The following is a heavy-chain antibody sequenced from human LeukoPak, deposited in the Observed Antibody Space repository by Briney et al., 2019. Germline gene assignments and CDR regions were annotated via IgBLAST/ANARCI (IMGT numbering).Heavy chain of an antibody. D-gene: IGHD2-15*01. Sequence: SETLSLTCAVYGGSFSGYYWSWIRQPPGKGLEWIGEINHSGSTNYNPSLKSRVTISVDTSKNQFSLKLSSVTAADTAVYYCASRKVDSTSWYCSGGSCTALDYWGQGTLVTVSS. CDR3: ASRKVDSTSWYCSGGSCTALDY. CDR1: GGSFSGYY. V-gene: IGHV4-34*01. CDR2: INHSGST. J-gene: IGHJ4*02.